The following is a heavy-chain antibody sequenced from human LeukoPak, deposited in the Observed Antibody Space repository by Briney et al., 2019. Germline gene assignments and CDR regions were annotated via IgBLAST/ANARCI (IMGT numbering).Heavy chain of an antibody. CDR3: AKDTYYDFWSGYLDY. CDR1: GFTFSSYG. D-gene: IGHD3-3*01. V-gene: IGHV3-30*18. J-gene: IGHJ4*02. CDR2: ISYDGSNK. Sequence: GGSLRLSCAASGFTFSSYGMSWVRQAPGKGLEWVAVISYDGSNKYYADSVKGRFTISRDNSKNTLYLQMNSLRAEDTAVYYCAKDTYYDFWSGYLDYWGQGTLVTVSS.